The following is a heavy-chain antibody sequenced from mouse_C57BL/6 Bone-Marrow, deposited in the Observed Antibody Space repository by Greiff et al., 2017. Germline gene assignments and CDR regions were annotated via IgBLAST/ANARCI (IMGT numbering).Heavy chain of an antibody. CDR2: IYPRSGNT. J-gene: IGHJ1*03. Sequence: QVQLKESGAELARPGASVKLSCKASGYTFTSYGISWVKQRTGQGLEWIGEIYPRSGNTYYNEKFKGKATLTADKSSSTAYMELRSLTSEDSAVYVCARGVVAGSYWYFDVWGTGTTVTVSS. V-gene: IGHV1-81*01. CDR1: GYTFTSYG. D-gene: IGHD1-1*01. CDR3: ARGVVAGSYWYFDV.